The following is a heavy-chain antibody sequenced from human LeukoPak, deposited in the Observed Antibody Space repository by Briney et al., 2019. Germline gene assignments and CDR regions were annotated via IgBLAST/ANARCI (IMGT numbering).Heavy chain of an antibody. CDR1: GFTVSSNY. Sequence: PGGSLRLSCAASGFTVSSNYMSWVRQAPGKGLEWVSVIYSGGSTYYADSVKGRFTISRYNSKNTLYLQMNSLRAEDTAVYYCARGSYDSSGDDAFDIWGQGTMVTVSS. CDR2: IYSGGST. CDR3: ARGSYDSSGDDAFDI. V-gene: IGHV3-53*04. D-gene: IGHD3-22*01. J-gene: IGHJ3*02.